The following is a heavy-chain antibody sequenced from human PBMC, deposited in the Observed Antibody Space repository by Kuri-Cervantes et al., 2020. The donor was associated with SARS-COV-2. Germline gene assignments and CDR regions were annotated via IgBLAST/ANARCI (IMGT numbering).Heavy chain of an antibody. V-gene: IGHV3-33*06. CDR2: IWYDGSNK. Sequence: GESLKISCAASGFTFSSYAMSWVRQAPCKGLEWVAVIWYDGSNKYYADSVKGRFTISRDNSKNTLYLQMNSLRAEDTAVYYCAKDGGVFWSGYYSHWGQGTLVTVSS. J-gene: IGHJ4*02. CDR3: AKDGGVFWSGYYSH. CDR1: GFTFSSYA. D-gene: IGHD3-3*01.